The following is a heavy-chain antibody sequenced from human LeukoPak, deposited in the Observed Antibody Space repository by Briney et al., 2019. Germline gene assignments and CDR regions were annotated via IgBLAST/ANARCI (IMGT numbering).Heavy chain of an antibody. J-gene: IGHJ4*02. D-gene: IGHD4-23*01. CDR3: ARDFDYGGNTPFFDY. Sequence: ASVKVSCKASGYTFTSYGISWVRPAPGQGLEWMGWISAYNGNTNYAQKLQGRVTMTTDTSTSTAYMELRSLRSDDTAVYYCARDFDYGGNTPFFDYWGQETLVTVSS. V-gene: IGHV1-18*01. CDR1: GYTFTSYG. CDR2: ISAYNGNT.